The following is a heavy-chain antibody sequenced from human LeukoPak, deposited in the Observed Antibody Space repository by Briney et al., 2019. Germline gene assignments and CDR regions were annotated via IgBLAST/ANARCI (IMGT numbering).Heavy chain of an antibody. CDR3: VRGPYGSGISNWFDP. V-gene: IGHV4-59*01. CDR2: IYYSGDT. CDR1: DGAIAGYS. Sequence: SETLSLTCTVSDGAIAGYSWSWIRQAPGKGLEWIGYIYYSGDTNYNPSLQSRVTVSVDTSKNQVSLRLTSVSAADTAVYYCVRGPYGSGISNWFDPWGQGTQVIVSS. J-gene: IGHJ5*02. D-gene: IGHD3-10*01.